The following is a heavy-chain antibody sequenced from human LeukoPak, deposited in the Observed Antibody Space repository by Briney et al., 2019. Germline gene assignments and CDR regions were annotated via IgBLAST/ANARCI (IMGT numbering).Heavy chain of an antibody. J-gene: IGHJ5*02. Sequence: SETLSLPRTVSCGPISSYYWSWIRQPAGKGLEWIGRNYTRWSTNHNPSLKSRVHQSVDTSTNQFSLKLRSVTAADTAVYYCARDLAIYCSGGSCYSWWFDPWGQGTLVTVSS. CDR3: ARDLAIYCSGGSCYSWWFDP. CDR2: NYTRWST. CDR1: CGPISSYY. D-gene: IGHD2-15*01. V-gene: IGHV4-4*07.